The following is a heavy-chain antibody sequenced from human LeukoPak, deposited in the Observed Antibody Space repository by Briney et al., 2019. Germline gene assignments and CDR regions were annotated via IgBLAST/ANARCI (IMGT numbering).Heavy chain of an antibody. CDR3: ARSGRQAAAGGMDAFDI. J-gene: IGHJ3*02. V-gene: IGHV1-2*02. CDR2: INPNSGGT. CDR1: GYTFTGYY. Sequence: ASVKVSCKASGYTFTGYYMHWVRQAPGQGLEWMGWINPNSGGTNYAQKFQGRVTMTRDTSISTAYMELSRLRSDDTAVYYCARSGRQAAAGGMDAFDIWSQGTMVTVSS. D-gene: IGHD6-13*01.